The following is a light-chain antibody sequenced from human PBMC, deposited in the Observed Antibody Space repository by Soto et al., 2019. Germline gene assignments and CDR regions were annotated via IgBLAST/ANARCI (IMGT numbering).Light chain of an antibody. CDR1: QTIRSNY. Sequence: ETVLTQSPGTLSFSPGERATLSYRASQTIRSNYLAWYRQTPGQAPRLLIYGASNKATGIADRFSGSGSWTDFTLIINRPAPEDFALYYCPQYGSSPWPFGQGTKVEIK. CDR3: PQYGSSPWP. V-gene: IGKV3-20*01. CDR2: GAS. J-gene: IGKJ1*01.